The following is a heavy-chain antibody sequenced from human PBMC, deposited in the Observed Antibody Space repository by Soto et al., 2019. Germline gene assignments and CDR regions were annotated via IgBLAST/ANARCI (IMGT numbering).Heavy chain of an antibody. J-gene: IGHJ3*02. D-gene: IGHD1-20*01. CDR2: IIPIFGTA. Sequence: QVQLVQSGAEVKKPGSSVKVSCKASGGTFSSYAISWVRQAPGQGLEWMGGIIPIFGTANYAQKFQGRVTITADKSTSTDYMELRSLRSEETAVYYCARDGVPITGSYDAFDIWGQGTMVTVSS. CDR3: ARDGVPITGSYDAFDI. CDR1: GGTFSSYA. V-gene: IGHV1-69*06.